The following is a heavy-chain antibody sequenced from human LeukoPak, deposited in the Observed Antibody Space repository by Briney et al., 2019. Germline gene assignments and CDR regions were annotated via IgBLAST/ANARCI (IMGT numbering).Heavy chain of an antibody. V-gene: IGHV3-9*01. J-gene: IGHJ4*02. Sequence: PGRSLRLSCAASGFTFDDYAMHWVRHAPGKGLEWVSGISWNSGSIGYADSVKGRFTISRDNAKNSLYLQMNSLRAEDTALYYCAKDMGGSGSSALDYWGQGTLVTVSS. CDR2: ISWNSGSI. CDR3: AKDMGGSGSSALDY. CDR1: GFTFDDYA. D-gene: IGHD3-10*01.